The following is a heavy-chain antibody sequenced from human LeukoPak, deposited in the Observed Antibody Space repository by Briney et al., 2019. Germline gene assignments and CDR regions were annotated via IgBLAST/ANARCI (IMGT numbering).Heavy chain of an antibody. CDR2: IRYDCNPK. Sequence: GGSLRLSCAACGVTFTTYGMHWVCEAPGKGVGWGALIRYDCNPKFYAGSVNGRFTIPRDDSKNTLYLEMSSLRAEDTAVYYCAKDYDASSGGHRFDYWGQGTLVTVSS. CDR1: GVTFTTYG. V-gene: IGHV3-30*02. D-gene: IGHD3-22*01. J-gene: IGHJ4*02. CDR3: AKDYDASSGGHRFDY.